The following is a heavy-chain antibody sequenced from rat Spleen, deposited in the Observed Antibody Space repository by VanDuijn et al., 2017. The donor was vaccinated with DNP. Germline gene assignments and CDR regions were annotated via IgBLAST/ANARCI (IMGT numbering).Heavy chain of an antibody. CDR2: ISYDGSST. J-gene: IGHJ2*01. V-gene: IGHV5-7*01. CDR3: ARPDY. Sequence: EVQLVGSGGGLVQSGRSLKISCAASGFTFSNYGMAWVRQAPKKGLEWVATISYDGSSTFYRDSVKGRFTISRDNAKSTLYLQMDSLRSEDTATYYCARPDYWGQGVMVTVSS. CDR1: GFTFSNYG.